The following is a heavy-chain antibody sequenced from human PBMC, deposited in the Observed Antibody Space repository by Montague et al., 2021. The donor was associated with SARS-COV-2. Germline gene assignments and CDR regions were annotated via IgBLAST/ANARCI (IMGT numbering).Heavy chain of an antibody. CDR1: GGTMSSNLYS. CDR3: ASGLVVQAAMGLLLRP. CDR2: MCSSGTI. V-gene: IGHV4-39*07. Sequence: SETLSLTCSVSGGTMSSNLYSWGRLRPPPGQGLDWFGHMCSSGTIYYTLSLMRRVIIPPDQSTNQLYLEVSSMTAADTAVYYCASGLVVQAAMGLLLRPRGQGSRVSVSP. D-gene: IGHD2-2*01. J-gene: IGHJ5*02.